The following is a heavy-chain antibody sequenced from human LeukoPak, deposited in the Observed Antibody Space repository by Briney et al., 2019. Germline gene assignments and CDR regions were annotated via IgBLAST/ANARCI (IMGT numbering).Heavy chain of an antibody. CDR1: GGSISSGGYY. J-gene: IGHJ4*02. CDR2: IYYSGST. CDR3: ARSFTYYYDSSGDFFDY. Sequence: SETLSLTCTVSGGSISSGGYYWSWIRQHPGKGLEWIGYIYYSGSTYYNPSLKSRVTISVDTSKNQFSLKLSSVTAADTAVYYCARSFTYYYDSSGDFFDYWGQGTLVTVSS. V-gene: IGHV4-31*03. D-gene: IGHD3-22*01.